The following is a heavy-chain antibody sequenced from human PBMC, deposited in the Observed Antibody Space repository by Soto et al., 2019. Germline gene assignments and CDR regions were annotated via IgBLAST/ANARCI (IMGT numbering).Heavy chain of an antibody. CDR2: IIPLFGTA. D-gene: IGHD1-26*01. CDR1: GRTFSTYS. Sequence: SVKVSCKTSGRTFSTYSIVWVRQAPGEGLEWMGGIIPLFGTANYAQKFQDRVTITADKSTNTAFMELSSLKSEDTAMYYCASSSGNNYGVGTNYYFDYWGQGTLVTRLL. J-gene: IGHJ4*02. V-gene: IGHV1-69*06. CDR3: ASSSGNNYGVGTNYYFDY.